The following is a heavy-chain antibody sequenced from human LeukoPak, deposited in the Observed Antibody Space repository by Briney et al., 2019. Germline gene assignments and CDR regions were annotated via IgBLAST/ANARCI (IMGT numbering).Heavy chain of an antibody. CDR3: ARVHGSGSYYPDYYMDV. D-gene: IGHD3-10*01. CDR2: IYHSGST. J-gene: IGHJ6*03. CDR1: GYSISSGYY. Sequence: SETLSLTCTVSGYSISSGYYWGWIRQPPGKGLEWIGSIYHSGSTYYNPSLKSRVTISVDTSKNQFSLKLSSVTAADTAVYYCARVHGSGSYYPDYYMDVWGKGTTVTVSS. V-gene: IGHV4-38-2*02.